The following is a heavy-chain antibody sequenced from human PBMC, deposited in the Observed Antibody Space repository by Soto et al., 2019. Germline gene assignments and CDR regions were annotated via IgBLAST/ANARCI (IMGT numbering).Heavy chain of an antibody. Sequence: QVQLVESGGGVVQPGGSLRLSCADSGLSFNTYGMQWVRQAPGKGLEWVAVISSDGSNKYYADSVKGRFTISRDNSKNTLYLQMDSLRADDTAVYYCARGTSSSSGWYFEYWGQGTLVTVSS. CDR3: ARGTSSSSGWYFEY. CDR2: ISSDGSNK. D-gene: IGHD6-6*01. V-gene: IGHV3-30*03. CDR1: GLSFNTYG. J-gene: IGHJ4*02.